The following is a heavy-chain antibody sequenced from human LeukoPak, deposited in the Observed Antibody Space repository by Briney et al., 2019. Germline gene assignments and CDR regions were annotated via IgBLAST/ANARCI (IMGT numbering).Heavy chain of an antibody. V-gene: IGHV4-34*01. J-gene: IGHJ4*02. D-gene: IGHD3-10*01. CDR3: ARGESGGSGSYFFDY. Sequence: SETLSLTCAVYGGSFSGYYWSWIRQPPGKGLEWIGEINHSGSTNYNPSLKSRVTISVDTSKNQFSLKLSSVTAAHTAVYYCARGESGGSGSYFFDYWGQGTLVTVSS. CDR1: GGSFSGYY. CDR2: INHSGST.